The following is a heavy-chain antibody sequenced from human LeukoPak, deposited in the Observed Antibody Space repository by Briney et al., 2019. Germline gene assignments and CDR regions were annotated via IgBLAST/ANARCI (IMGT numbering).Heavy chain of an antibody. V-gene: IGHV1-69*01. CDR3: ARGDSGSLSGAREYYYYYGMDV. Sequence: ASVKVSCKASGGTFSSYATSWVRQAPGQGLEWMGGIIPIFGTANYAQKFQGRVTITADESTSTAYMELSSLRSEDTAVYYCARGDSGSLSGAREYYYYYGMDVWGKGTTVTVSS. CDR1: GGTFSSYA. D-gene: IGHD3-16*01. J-gene: IGHJ6*04. CDR2: IIPIFGTA.